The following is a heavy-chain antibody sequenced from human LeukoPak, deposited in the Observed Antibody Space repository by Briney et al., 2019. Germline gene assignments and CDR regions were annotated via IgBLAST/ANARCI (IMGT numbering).Heavy chain of an antibody. D-gene: IGHD6-19*01. Sequence: GGSLRLSCAASGFTFSNAWMSWVRQAPGKGLEWVSYISSSGSTIYYADSVKGRFTISRDNAKNSLYLQMNSLRAEDTAVYYCARDFGQWQLNGGYYFDYWGQGTLVTVSS. CDR1: GFTFSNAW. J-gene: IGHJ4*02. CDR3: ARDFGQWQLNGGYYFDY. V-gene: IGHV3-11*04. CDR2: ISSSGSTI.